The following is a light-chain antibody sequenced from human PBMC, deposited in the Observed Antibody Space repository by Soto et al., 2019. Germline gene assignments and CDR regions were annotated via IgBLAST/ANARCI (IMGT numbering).Light chain of an antibody. CDR2: EVT. Sequence: QSALTQPASVSGSPGQSITISCTGTSSDIGGYNFVSWYQQDPGKAPKLIIYEVTNRPSGVSDRFSGSKSGNTASLTISGLQAEDEADYYCSSYTTSNTLVLFGGGTKVTVL. J-gene: IGLJ2*01. V-gene: IGLV2-14*01. CDR3: SSYTTSNTLVL. CDR1: SSDIGGYNF.